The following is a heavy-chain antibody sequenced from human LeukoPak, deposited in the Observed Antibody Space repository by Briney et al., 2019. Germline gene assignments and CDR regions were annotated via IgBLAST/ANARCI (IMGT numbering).Heavy chain of an antibody. J-gene: IGHJ5*01. Sequence: GGSLRLSCVVSGFTFSSYVMSWVRQAPGKGLEWVSGISGSGGSTYYADSVKGRFTISRDNTKNTLYLQMNSLRAEDTAVYYCAKDRHAPGRYCSSTSCFPFDSWGQGTLVTVSS. CDR2: ISGSGGST. V-gene: IGHV3-23*01. D-gene: IGHD2-2*01. CDR1: GFTFSSYV. CDR3: AKDRHAPGRYCSSTSCFPFDS.